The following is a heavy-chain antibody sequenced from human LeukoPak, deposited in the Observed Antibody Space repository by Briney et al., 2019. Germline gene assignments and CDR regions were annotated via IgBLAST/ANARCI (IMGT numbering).Heavy chain of an antibody. CDR1: GGSFSGYN. J-gene: IGHJ4*02. D-gene: IGHD5-24*01. Sequence: PSETLSLTSAVFGGSFSGYNWNWLRQSPRTGLEWIGEINDSGSTKYNPSLRSRVTISLDTSKNQFSLKLTSVTAADTAVYYCARGVYTEMSTIMGHFDCWGRGTLVAVSS. CDR2: INDSGST. CDR3: ARGVYTEMSTIMGHFDC. V-gene: IGHV4-34*01.